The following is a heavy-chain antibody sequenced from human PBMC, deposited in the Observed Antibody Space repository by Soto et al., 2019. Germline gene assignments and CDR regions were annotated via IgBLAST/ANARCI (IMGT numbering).Heavy chain of an antibody. Sequence: ASVKVSCKAPADTFTSYYIHWVRQAPGQGLEWMGGIIPIFGTANYAQKFQGRVTITADESTSTAYMELSSLRSEDTAVYYCARRLIGSSWYEIHYYYGMDVWGQGTTVTVSS. CDR2: IIPIFGTA. J-gene: IGHJ6*02. D-gene: IGHD6-13*01. V-gene: IGHV1-69*13. CDR1: ADTFTSYY. CDR3: ARRLIGSSWYEIHYYYGMDV.